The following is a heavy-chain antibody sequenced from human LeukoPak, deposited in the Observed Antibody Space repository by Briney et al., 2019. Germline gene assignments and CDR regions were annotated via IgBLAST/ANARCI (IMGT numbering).Heavy chain of an antibody. J-gene: IGHJ4*02. CDR1: GYTFTSYG. V-gene: IGHV1-2*06. CDR2: INPNSGGT. D-gene: IGHD2-15*01. CDR3: ARDVVVTNFDY. Sequence: ASVKVSCKASGYTFTSYGISWVRQAPGQGLEWMGRINPNSGGTNYAQKFQGRVTMTRDTPISTAYMELSRLRSDDTAVYYCARDVVVTNFDYWGQGTLVTVPS.